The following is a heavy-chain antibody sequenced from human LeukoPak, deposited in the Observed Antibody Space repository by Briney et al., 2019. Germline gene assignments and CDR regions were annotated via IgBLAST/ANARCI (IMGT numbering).Heavy chain of an antibody. Sequence: GGSLRLPCVASGFTFNNCWMSWVRQAPGKGLEWVANIKQDGSEKYYVDSVKGRFTISRDNAKNSLYLQVNNLTAEDTAIYYCARDSPRPKPATAPYYWGQGTLVTVSS. J-gene: IGHJ4*02. V-gene: IGHV3-7*01. D-gene: IGHD2-21*02. CDR2: IKQDGSEK. CDR1: GFTFNNCW. CDR3: ARDSPRPKPATAPYY.